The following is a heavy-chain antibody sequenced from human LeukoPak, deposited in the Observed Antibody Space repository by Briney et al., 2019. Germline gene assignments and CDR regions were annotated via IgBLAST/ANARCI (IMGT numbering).Heavy chain of an antibody. Sequence: GGSLRLSCAASGFTFSSYDMHWVRQAPGKGLERVALISSDGSNKLYADSVKGRFTFSRDNSKNTLYLQMNSLRAEDTAVYYCARVGYDFWSGYSPYYVDVWGKGTTVTVSS. V-gene: IGHV3-30-3*01. CDR1: GFTFSSYD. J-gene: IGHJ6*03. D-gene: IGHD3-3*01. CDR3: ARVGYDFWSGYSPYYVDV. CDR2: ISSDGSNK.